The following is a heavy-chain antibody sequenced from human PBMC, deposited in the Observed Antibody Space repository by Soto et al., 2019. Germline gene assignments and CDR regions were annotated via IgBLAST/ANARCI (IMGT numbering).Heavy chain of an antibody. CDR1: GGTFSSYA. CDR2: IVPMHGTA. CDR3: AREFQSVGFVSYLFDP. J-gene: IGHJ5*02. D-gene: IGHD3-10*01. Sequence: VLLVQSGSEVKKPGSSVKVSCKASGGTFSSYAISWVRQAPGQGLEWMGGIVPMHGTAKYAQKFQGRVTITANESTSTAYMELSSLRFDDTAVYYCAREFQSVGFVSYLFDPWGQGTLVTVSS. V-gene: IGHV1-69*01.